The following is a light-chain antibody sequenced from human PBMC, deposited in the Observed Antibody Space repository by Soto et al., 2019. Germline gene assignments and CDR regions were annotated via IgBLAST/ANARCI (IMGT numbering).Light chain of an antibody. CDR1: SSDVGGYNY. CDR3: SSYTSSSTLYV. J-gene: IGLJ1*01. Sequence: QSALTQPASVSGSPGQSITISCTGTSSDVGGYNYVSWYQQHPGKAPKLMIYEVSNRPSGVSNRFSGSKSGNTASLTSSGLQAEAEADYYCSSYTSSSTLYVFGTGTKLTVL. CDR2: EVS. V-gene: IGLV2-14*01.